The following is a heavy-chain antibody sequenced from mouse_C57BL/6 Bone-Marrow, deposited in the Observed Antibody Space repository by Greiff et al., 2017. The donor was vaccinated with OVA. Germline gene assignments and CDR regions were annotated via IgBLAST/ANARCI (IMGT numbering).Heavy chain of an antibody. J-gene: IGHJ2*01. CDR3: ARDHYGSIRFFDY. D-gene: IGHD1-1*01. CDR2: ISDGGSYT. CDR1: GFTFSSYA. V-gene: IGHV5-4*01. Sequence: EVKLMESGGGLVKPGGSLKLSCAASGFTFSSYAMSWVRQTPEKRLEWVATISDGGSYTYYPDNVKGRFTISRDNAKNNLYLQMSHLKSEDTAMYYCARDHYGSIRFFDYWGQGTTLTVSS.